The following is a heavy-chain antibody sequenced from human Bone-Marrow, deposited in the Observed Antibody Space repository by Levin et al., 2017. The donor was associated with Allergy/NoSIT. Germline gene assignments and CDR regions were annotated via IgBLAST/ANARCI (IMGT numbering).Heavy chain of an antibody. CDR1: GGSIVSNT. Sequence: SVKVSCKASGGSIVSNTITWVRQAPGQGLEWMAGIIPVFGTPDYAQKFQDRVTITADKSTNAAYLELTSLRPDDTAVYFCARGSMASSYYNLDVWGQGSTVTVSS. D-gene: IGHD3-3*01. V-gene: IGHV1-69*06. J-gene: IGHJ6*02. CDR2: IIPVFGTP. CDR3: ARGSMASSYYNLDV.